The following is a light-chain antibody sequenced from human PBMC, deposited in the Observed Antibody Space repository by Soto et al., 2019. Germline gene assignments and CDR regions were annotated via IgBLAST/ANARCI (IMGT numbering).Light chain of an antibody. Sequence: SYELTQPPSVSVAPGKTARITCGGNNIGSKSVHWYQQKPGQAPVLVIYYDSDRPSGIPERFSGSNSGNTATLTISRVEAXXXXXXXXXVWDSSSDHPYVFGTGTKVTV. CDR3: XVWDSSSDHPYV. V-gene: IGLV3-21*04. J-gene: IGLJ1*01. CDR2: YDS. CDR1: NIGSKS.